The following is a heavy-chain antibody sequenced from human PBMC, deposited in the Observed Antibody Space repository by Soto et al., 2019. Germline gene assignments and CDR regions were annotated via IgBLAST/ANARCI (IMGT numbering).Heavy chain of an antibody. CDR2: IKQDGSEK. CDR1: GFSFSNYW. V-gene: IGHV3-7*03. CDR3: ARDSYDVLTGQKRYFDS. D-gene: IGHD3-9*01. J-gene: IGHJ4*02. Sequence: GSLRLSCAASGFSFSNYWMNWVRQAPGKGLEWVANIKQDGSEKNYVDSVRGRFTISRDNSKNSLYLQMSVLTTEDTALYYCARDSYDVLTGQKRYFDSWGQGTLVTVSS.